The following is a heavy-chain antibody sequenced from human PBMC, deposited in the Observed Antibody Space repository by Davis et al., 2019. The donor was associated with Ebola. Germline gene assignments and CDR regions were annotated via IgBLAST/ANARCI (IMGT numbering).Heavy chain of an antibody. D-gene: IGHD2-2*02. J-gene: IGHJ6*02. CDR3: ARWGVVPAAIGMDV. CDR2: ISAYNGNT. V-gene: IGHV1-18*04. CDR1: GYTFTSYY. Sequence: ASVKVSCKASGYTFTSYYMHWVRQAPGQGLEWMGWISAYNGNTNYAQKLQGRVTMTRDTSTSTVYMELSSLRSEDTAVYYCARWGVVPAAIGMDVWGQGTTVTVSS.